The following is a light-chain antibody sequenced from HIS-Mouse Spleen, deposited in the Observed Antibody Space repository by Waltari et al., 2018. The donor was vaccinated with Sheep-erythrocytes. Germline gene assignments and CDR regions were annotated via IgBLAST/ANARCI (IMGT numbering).Light chain of an antibody. CDR2: EGS. Sequence: QSALTQPASVSGSPGQSITISCTGTSRYVGSYTLVSWYQQPPGKAPKLMIYEGSKRPSGVSNRFSGSKSGNTASLTISGLQAEDEADYYCCSYAGSSTPWVFGGGTKLTVL. J-gene: IGLJ3*02. CDR1: SRYVGSYTL. CDR3: CSYAGSSTPWV. V-gene: IGLV2-23*01.